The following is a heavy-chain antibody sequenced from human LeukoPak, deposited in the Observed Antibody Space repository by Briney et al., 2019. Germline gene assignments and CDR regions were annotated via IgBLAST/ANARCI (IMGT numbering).Heavy chain of an antibody. Sequence: SETLSLTCTVSGGSISSGGYYWSWIRQHPGKGLEWIGYIYYSGSTYYNPSLKGRVTISVDTSKNQFSLKLSSVTAADTAVYYCARDAEVIAAAGTRPWFDPWGQGTLVTVSS. V-gene: IGHV4-31*03. D-gene: IGHD6-13*01. CDR2: IYYSGST. CDR1: GGSISSGGYY. CDR3: ARDAEVIAAAGTRPWFDP. J-gene: IGHJ5*02.